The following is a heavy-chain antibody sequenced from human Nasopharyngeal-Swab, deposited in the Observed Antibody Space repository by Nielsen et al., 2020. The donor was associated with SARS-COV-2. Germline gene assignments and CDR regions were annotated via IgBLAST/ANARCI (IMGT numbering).Heavy chain of an antibody. CDR1: GFTFSSYG. Sequence: GGSLRLSCAASGFTFSSYGMHWVRQATGKGLEWVSAIGTAGDTYYPGSVKGRFTISRENAKNSLYLQMNSLRAGDTAVYYCAREGELGGSWYFDLWGRGTLVTVSS. J-gene: IGHJ2*01. V-gene: IGHV3-13*01. CDR2: IGTAGDT. D-gene: IGHD1-26*01. CDR3: AREGELGGSWYFDL.